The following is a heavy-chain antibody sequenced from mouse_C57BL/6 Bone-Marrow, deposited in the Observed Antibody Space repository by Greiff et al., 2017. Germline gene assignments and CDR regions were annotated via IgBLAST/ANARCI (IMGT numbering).Heavy chain of an antibody. CDR1: GYTFTDYY. V-gene: IGHV1-26*01. D-gene: IGHD1-1*01. CDR3: ARSPVVAFDY. Sequence: VQLQQSGPELVKPGASVKISCKASGYTFTDYYMNWVKQSHGKSLEWIGDINPNNGGTSYNQKFKGKATLTVDKSSSTAYMELRSLTSEDSAVYYCARSPVVAFDYWGQGTTLTVSS. CDR2: INPNNGGT. J-gene: IGHJ2*01.